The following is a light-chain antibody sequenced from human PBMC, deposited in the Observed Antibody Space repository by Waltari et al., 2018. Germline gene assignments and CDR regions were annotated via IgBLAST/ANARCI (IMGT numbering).Light chain of an antibody. Sequence: EIVLTQSPATLSLSPGERATLSCRASQSVSSYLAWYQQKPGQAPRLLNYDASNRATGIPAKFSGSGSGIDFTLTISSLEPEDFAVYYCQQRSNWPPITFGQGTRLEIK. CDR2: DAS. V-gene: IGKV3-11*01. CDR3: QQRSNWPPIT. J-gene: IGKJ5*01. CDR1: QSVSSY.